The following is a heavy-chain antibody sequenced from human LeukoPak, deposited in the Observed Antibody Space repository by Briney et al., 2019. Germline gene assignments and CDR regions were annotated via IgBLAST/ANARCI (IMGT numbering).Heavy chain of an antibody. CDR3: ARAHSSKESPWFF. Sequence: GASVKVSCKASGYTFTGYYMHWVRQAPGQGLEWMGWINPNSGGTNYAQKFQGRVTMTTDTSTSTAFMELRSLRSDDTALYYCARAHSSKESPWFFWGQGTLVTVSS. CDR1: GYTFTGYY. J-gene: IGHJ4*02. V-gene: IGHV1-2*02. CDR2: INPNSGGT. D-gene: IGHD3-9*01.